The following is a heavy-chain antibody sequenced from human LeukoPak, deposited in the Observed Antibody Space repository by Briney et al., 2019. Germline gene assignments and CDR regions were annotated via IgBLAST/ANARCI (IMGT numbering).Heavy chain of an antibody. V-gene: IGHV3-23*01. D-gene: IGHD1-1*01. Sequence: GGSLRLSCAASGFTFSSYAMSWVRQAPGKRLEWVSAISGSGGSTYYADSVKGRFTISRDNSKKTLYLQMNSLRAEDTAVYYCAKDLGLERPKYYFDYWGQGTLVTVSS. CDR3: AKDLGLERPKYYFDY. J-gene: IGHJ4*02. CDR2: ISGSGGST. CDR1: GFTFSSYA.